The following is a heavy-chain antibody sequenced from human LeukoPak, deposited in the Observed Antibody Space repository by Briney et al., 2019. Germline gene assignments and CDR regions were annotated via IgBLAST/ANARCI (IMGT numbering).Heavy chain of an antibody. CDR3: ARARENSGYDFPFDY. D-gene: IGHD5-12*01. Sequence: SETQSVICTVSGGSISSYYWSWIRQPPGKGLEWVGYIYYSGSTNYNPSLKSRVTISVDKSKDQCSLKLSSVTAADTAVYYCARARENSGYDFPFDYWGQGTLVTVSS. CDR2: IYYSGST. CDR1: GGSISSYY. J-gene: IGHJ4*02. V-gene: IGHV4-59*01.